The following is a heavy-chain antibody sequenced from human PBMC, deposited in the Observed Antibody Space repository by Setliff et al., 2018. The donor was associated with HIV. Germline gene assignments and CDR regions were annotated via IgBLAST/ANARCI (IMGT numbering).Heavy chain of an antibody. V-gene: IGHV3-66*01. Sequence: GGSLRLSCAASGFTVSTYYMSWVRQAPGKGLEWVSTIYSGGSTYHADSVKGRFTISRDNAKNSLYLQMNSLRAEDTAVYYCAKGTGGGTYVSNYYYMDVWGKGTTVTVSS. J-gene: IGHJ6*03. CDR2: IYSGGST. D-gene: IGHD1-26*01. CDR1: GFTVSTYY. CDR3: AKGTGGGTYVSNYYYMDV.